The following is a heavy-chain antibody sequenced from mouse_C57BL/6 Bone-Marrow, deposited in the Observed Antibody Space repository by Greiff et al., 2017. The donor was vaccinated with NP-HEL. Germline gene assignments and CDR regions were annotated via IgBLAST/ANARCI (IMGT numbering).Heavy chain of an antibody. Sequence: EVQLQQSGPELVKPGASVKISCTASGYSFTGYYMNWVKQSPEKSLEWIGEINPSTGGTTYNQKFKAQATLTVDKSSSTAYMQLKSLTSEDSAVYYCARGDSNYASWFAYWGQGTLVTVSA. J-gene: IGHJ3*01. V-gene: IGHV1-42*01. CDR3: ARGDSNYASWFAY. CDR2: INPSTGGT. CDR1: GYSFTGYY. D-gene: IGHD2-5*01.